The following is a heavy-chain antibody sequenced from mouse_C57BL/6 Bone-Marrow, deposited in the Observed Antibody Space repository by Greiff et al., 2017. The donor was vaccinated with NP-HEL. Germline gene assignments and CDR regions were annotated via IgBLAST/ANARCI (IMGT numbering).Heavy chain of an antibody. J-gene: IGHJ2*01. CDR2: IYPGDGDT. CDR3: ARKADYFDY. V-gene: IGHV1-82*01. CDR1: GYAFSSSW. Sequence: QVQLQQSGPELVKPGASVKISCKASGYAFSSSWMNWVKQRPGQGLEWIGRIYPGDGDTNYNGKFKGKATLTADKSSSTAYMQLSSLTSEDSAVYFCARKADYFDYWGQGTTLTVSS.